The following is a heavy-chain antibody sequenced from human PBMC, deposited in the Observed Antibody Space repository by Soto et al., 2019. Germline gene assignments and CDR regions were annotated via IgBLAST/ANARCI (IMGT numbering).Heavy chain of an antibody. CDR2: MNPSSGNK. D-gene: IGHD1-26*01. Sequence: QVQLVQSGAEVRKPGASVKVSCKASGYSFSSYDINWVRQAAGQGLEWMGWMNPSSGNKAYAQKFQGRVAMTRNTSISTAYVELTSLTSEDPAAYYCARGGVSRGAVDLWGQGTVVTVTS. V-gene: IGHV1-8*01. J-gene: IGHJ3*01. CDR1: GYSFSSYD. CDR3: ARGGVSRGAVDL.